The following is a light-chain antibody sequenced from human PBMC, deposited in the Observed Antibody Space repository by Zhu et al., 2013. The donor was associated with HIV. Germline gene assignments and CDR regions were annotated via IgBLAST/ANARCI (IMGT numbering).Light chain of an antibody. CDR3: QQSYLTPRA. V-gene: IGKV1-39*01. CDR1: QYVGTF. Sequence: DVQMTQSPSSLSASVGDTIAIACRASQYVGTFLNWYQQKPGKAPKPLIYTASILHSGVPSRFSGNGSRTDFTLTISGLQPEDFATYYCQQSYLTPRAFGQGTKV. CDR2: TAS. J-gene: IGKJ1*01.